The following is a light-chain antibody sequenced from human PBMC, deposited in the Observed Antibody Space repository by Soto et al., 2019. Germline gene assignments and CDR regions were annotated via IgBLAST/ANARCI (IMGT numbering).Light chain of an antibody. CDR1: QSVSSSY. Sequence: EIVMTQSPATLTVSPGERVTLSCRASQSVSSSYLAWYQQKPGQAPRLLISGASSRATGIPDRLSGSGSGTDFTLTISRLEPEDFAVYYCQQYGSSPNTFGGGTKVDIK. CDR2: GAS. CDR3: QQYGSSPNT. J-gene: IGKJ4*01. V-gene: IGKV3-20*01.